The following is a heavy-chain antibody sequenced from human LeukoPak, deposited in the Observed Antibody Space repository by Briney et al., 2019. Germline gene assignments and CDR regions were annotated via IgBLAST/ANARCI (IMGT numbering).Heavy chain of an antibody. CDR2: IYTSGST. J-gene: IGHJ5*02. Sequence: SETLSLTCTVSGGSISSYYWSWIRQPAGEGLEWIGRIYTSGSTNYNPSLKSRVTMSVDTSKNQFSLKLSSVTAADTAVYYCARGVWVQHCSSTSCYTGWFDPWGRGTLVTVSS. V-gene: IGHV4-4*07. D-gene: IGHD2-2*02. CDR1: GGSISSYY. CDR3: ARGVWVQHCSSTSCYTGWFDP.